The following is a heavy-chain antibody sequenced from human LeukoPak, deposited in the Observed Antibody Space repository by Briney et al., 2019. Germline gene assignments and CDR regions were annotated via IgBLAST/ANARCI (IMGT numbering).Heavy chain of an antibody. Sequence: PGGSLRLSCAASGFTVSDNYMSWVRQAPGKGLEWVSAISGSGGSTYYADSVKGRFTISRDNSKNTLYLQMNSLRAEDTAVYYCAKAVKNYYDSSGYYPPGYWGQGTLVTVSS. V-gene: IGHV3-23*01. CDR3: AKAVKNYYDSSGYYPPGY. CDR2: ISGSGGST. J-gene: IGHJ4*02. CDR1: GFTVSDNY. D-gene: IGHD3-22*01.